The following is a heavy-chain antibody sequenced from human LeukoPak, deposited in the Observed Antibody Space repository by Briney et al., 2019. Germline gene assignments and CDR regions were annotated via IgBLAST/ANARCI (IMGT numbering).Heavy chain of an antibody. J-gene: IGHJ4*02. V-gene: IGHV4-59*08. D-gene: IGHD5-24*01. CDR2: IYYSGST. CDR1: GGSISRYY. Sequence: SETLSLTCTVSGGSISRYYWRWMRQPPGKGVEWMGYIYYSGSTNYNTSRKRRVNISVDTSKNQFSLTLSSLTAADTAVYYCAKTGKMATTHFDYWGQGTPVTVSS. CDR3: AKTGKMATTHFDY.